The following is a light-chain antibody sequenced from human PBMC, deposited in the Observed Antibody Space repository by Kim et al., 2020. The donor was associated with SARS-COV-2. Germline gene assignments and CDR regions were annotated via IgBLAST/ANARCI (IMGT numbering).Light chain of an antibody. V-gene: IGKV1-33*01. CDR3: QQYDNLLT. CDR2: DAS. J-gene: IGKJ4*01. CDR1: QDISNY. Sequence: GDRVTITCQASQDISNYLNWYQQKPGKAPKLLIYDASNLETGVPSRFSGSGSGTDFTFTISSLQPEDIATYYCQQYDNLLTFGGGTKVDIK.